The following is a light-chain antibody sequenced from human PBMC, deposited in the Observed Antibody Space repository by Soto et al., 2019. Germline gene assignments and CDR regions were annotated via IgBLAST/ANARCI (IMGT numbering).Light chain of an antibody. CDR2: GAS. CDR1: QSINTY. CDR3: QESYSTLWGT. Sequence: DIQMTHSPSSLSASVGCTVNITCGTSQSINTYLNLYQQKPGKAPKVLIYGASSLQGGVPLRFSGSGSGTDFTLTISSLKTEDFANYYCQESYSTLWGTCGQGTKVDIK. V-gene: IGKV1-39*01. J-gene: IGKJ1*01.